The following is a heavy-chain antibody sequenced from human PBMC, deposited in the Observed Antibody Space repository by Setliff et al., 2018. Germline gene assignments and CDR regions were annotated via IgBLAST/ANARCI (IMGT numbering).Heavy chain of an antibody. CDR3: ARVTNWGLDLRFDP. Sequence: SETLSLTCSVYGESFSNNYWSWIRQPPGKGLEWIGESNHSGNTTNHPSLKSRLTMSVATFENHFSLKLNSLTAADTAVYYCARVTNWGLDLRFDPWGQGILVTVS. CDR2: SNHSGNT. J-gene: IGHJ5*02. D-gene: IGHD7-27*01. CDR1: GESFSNNY. V-gene: IGHV4-34*01.